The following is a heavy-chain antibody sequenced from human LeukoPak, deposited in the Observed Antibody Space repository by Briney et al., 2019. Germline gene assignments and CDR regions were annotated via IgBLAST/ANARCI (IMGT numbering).Heavy chain of an antibody. CDR3: AKVSRTVVPAAIPLDYYYYMDV. J-gene: IGHJ6*03. V-gene: IGHV3-53*01. CDR2: IYSGGST. CDR1: GFTVSSNY. D-gene: IGHD2-2*02. Sequence: GGSLRLSCAASGFTVSSNYMSWVRQAPGKGLEWVSVIYSGGSTYYADSVKGRFTISRDNAKNSLYLQMNSLRAEDTAVYYCAKVSRTVVPAAIPLDYYYYMDVWGKGTTVTVSS.